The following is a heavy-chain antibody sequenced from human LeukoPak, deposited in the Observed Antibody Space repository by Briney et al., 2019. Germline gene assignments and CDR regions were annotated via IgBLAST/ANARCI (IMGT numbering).Heavy chain of an antibody. J-gene: IGHJ4*02. D-gene: IGHD3-22*01. V-gene: IGHV3-7*03. Sequence: GGSLRPSCAASGFTFSRYWMTWVRQAPGKGLEWVANIKQDGSKKNYVDSVKGRFTISRDNAKNSLYLQMNSLRAEDTAVYYCATPLDYYDSSGYHQGGDWGQGTLVTVSS. CDR2: IKQDGSKK. CDR3: ATPLDYYDSSGYHQGGD. CDR1: GFTFSRYW.